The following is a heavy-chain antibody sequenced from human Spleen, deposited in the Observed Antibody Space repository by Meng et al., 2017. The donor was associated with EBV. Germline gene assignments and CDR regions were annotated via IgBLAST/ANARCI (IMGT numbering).Heavy chain of an antibody. V-gene: IGHV4-4*02. CDR2: IYHSGST. J-gene: IGHJ5*02. CDR3: AQRERWGLDP. Sequence: VHLQAPGPGLVKPSGTLSLTCAVSGGSISSSNWWNWVRQAPGKELEGIGEIYHSGSTSYNPSLESRVTISIDKSKNQVSLKLTSVTAADTAVYYCAQRERWGLDPWGQGTLVTVSS. CDR1: GGSISSSNW. D-gene: IGHD3-16*01.